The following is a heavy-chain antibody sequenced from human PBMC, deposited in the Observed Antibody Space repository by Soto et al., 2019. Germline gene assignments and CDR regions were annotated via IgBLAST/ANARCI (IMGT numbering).Heavy chain of an antibody. CDR2: INYSVST. J-gene: IGHJ6*02. CDR1: GWSFSGYY. Sequence: SWTLSLTCAFCGWSFSGYYWSWIRQPPGKILEWIGDINYSVSTNYNPSLKSRVTISVDTSKNQFSLKLSSVTAADTAVYYCAREVAAPYYYYYYGMDVWGQGTTVTVSS. CDR3: AREVAAPYYYYYYGMDV. V-gene: IGHV4-34*01. D-gene: IGHD2-15*01.